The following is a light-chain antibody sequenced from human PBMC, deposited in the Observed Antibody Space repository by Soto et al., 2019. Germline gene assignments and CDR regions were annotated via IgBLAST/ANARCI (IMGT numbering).Light chain of an antibody. J-gene: IGKJ1*01. CDR1: QIVASR. CDR3: QQYNSHSPWT. CDR2: DAS. V-gene: IGKV1-5*01. Sequence: DIHMTQSPSTLSAFVGDRVTIACRASQIVASRLAWYQQKPGKAPKVLIYDASSLNIGVPSRFSGSGSGTEFTLTISSLQPDDFATYYCQQYNSHSPWTFGQGTKVDIK.